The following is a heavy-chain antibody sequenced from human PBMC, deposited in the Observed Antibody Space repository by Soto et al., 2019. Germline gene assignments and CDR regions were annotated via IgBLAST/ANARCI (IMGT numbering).Heavy chain of an antibody. Sequence: ASETLSLTCAVYGGSFTGYYWTWIRRPPGKGLEWIGEIDHRESTNYNPSLKSRVTISIDTFKNQLSLKLSSVTAADTAVYYCARAPSTVTRVYYYYYGLDVWGQGTTVTVSS. J-gene: IGHJ6*02. CDR1: GGSFTGYY. V-gene: IGHV4-34*01. CDR2: IDHREST. CDR3: ARAPSTVTRVYYYYYGLDV. D-gene: IGHD4-17*01.